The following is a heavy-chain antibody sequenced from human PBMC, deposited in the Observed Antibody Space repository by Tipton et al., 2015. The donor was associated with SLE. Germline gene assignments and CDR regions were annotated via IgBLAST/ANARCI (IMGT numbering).Heavy chain of an antibody. J-gene: IGHJ4*02. CDR1: GGSISRYY. V-gene: IGHV4-38-2*02. CDR2: IYHSGST. Sequence: LRLSCTVSGGSISRYYWGWIRQPPGKGLEWIGSIYHSGSTYYNPSLKSRVTISVDTSKNQFSLKLSSVTAADTAVYYCARVPLAPYCGGDCYGGFDYWGQGTLVTVSS. D-gene: IGHD2-21*01. CDR3: ARVPLAPYCGGDCYGGFDY.